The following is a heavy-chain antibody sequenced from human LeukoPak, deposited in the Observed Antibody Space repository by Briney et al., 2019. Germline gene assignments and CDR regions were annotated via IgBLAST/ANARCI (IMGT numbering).Heavy chain of an antibody. CDR3: AKQSEITIFGVVITYYFDY. D-gene: IGHD3-3*01. Sequence: GGSLRLSCAASGFTFSSYAMSWVHQAPGKGQQWASAISGSGCSTYYADSVKGRFTISRDNSKNTLYLQMNSLRAEDTAVYYCAKQSEITIFGVVITYYFDYWGQGTLVTVSS. CDR2: ISGSGCST. J-gene: IGHJ4*02. CDR1: GFTFSSYA. V-gene: IGHV3-23*01.